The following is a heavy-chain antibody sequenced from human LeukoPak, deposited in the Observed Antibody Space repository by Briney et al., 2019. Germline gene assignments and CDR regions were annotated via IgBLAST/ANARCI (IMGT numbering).Heavy chain of an antibody. V-gene: IGHV3-23*01. D-gene: IGHD2-2*01. CDR2: ISSGGAST. Sequence: GGSLRLSCAASGFTFSSFAMSWVRQAPGKGLEWVSVISSGGASTFYADSVKGRFTISRDNSKNTVYLQMNSLRAEDTAVYYCAKDRTAVPLAYWYFDLWGRGTLVTVSS. CDR3: AKDRTAVPLAYWYFDL. J-gene: IGHJ2*01. CDR1: GFTFSSFA.